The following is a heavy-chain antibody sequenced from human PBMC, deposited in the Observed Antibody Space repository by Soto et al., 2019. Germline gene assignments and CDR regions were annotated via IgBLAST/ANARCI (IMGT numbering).Heavy chain of an antibody. CDR2: VSGYNDKT. CDR1: GYTFTNHG. Sequence: QVQLVQSGAELKTPGASVKVSCKASGYTFTNHGISWVRQAPGQGLEWVGWVSGYNDKTKSAQKFQGRVTMTTDTSTNTAYMELRSLRSDDTAVYFCARDFYPVAYFFDYWGQGTLVTVSS. J-gene: IGHJ4*02. D-gene: IGHD2-21*01. V-gene: IGHV1-18*04. CDR3: ARDFYPVAYFFDY.